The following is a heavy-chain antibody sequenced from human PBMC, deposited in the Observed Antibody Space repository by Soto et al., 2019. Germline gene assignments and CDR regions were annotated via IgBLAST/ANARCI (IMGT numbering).Heavy chain of an antibody. CDR3: ARDGDANTGFGKDY. V-gene: IGHV3-33*01. D-gene: IGHD3-16*01. J-gene: IGHJ4*02. Sequence: QVHLVESGGGVVQPGRSLRLSCAASGFSFSNYGMHWVRQAPGKGLEWVALIWHDGSNKYYAESVKGRFTISRDNSKDMVYLQMNSLRAEDTAMYCCARDGDANTGFGKDYWGQGTLVTVSS. CDR2: IWHDGSNK. CDR1: GFSFSNYG.